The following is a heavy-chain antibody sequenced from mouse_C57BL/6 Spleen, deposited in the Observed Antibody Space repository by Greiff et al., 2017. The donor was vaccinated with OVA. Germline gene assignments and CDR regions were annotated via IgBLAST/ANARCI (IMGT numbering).Heavy chain of an antibody. J-gene: IGHJ1*03. Sequence: DVMLVESGGGLVQPGGSLKLSCAASGFTFSDYYMYWVRQTPEKRLEWVAYISNGGGSTYYPDTVKGRFTISRDNAKNTLYLQMSRLKSEDTAMYYCASPVYGSSYWYFDVWGTWTTVTVSS. D-gene: IGHD1-1*01. CDR1: GFTFSDYY. V-gene: IGHV5-12*01. CDR2: ISNGGGST. CDR3: ASPVYGSSYWYFDV.